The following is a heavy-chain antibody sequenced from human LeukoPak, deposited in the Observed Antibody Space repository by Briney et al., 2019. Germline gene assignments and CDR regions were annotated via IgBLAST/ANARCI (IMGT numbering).Heavy chain of an antibody. D-gene: IGHD2-2*01. Sequence: NSSETLSLTCTVSGGSISSGSYYWSWIRQPAGKGLEWIGRIYTSGSTNYNPSLKSRVTISVDTSKNQFSLILSSVTAADTAVYYCARAPAGSCSSTSCFSYYFDHWIQGTLVTVSS. J-gene: IGHJ4*02. V-gene: IGHV4-61*02. CDR3: ARAPAGSCSSTSCFSYYFDH. CDR2: IYTSGST. CDR1: GGSISSGSYY.